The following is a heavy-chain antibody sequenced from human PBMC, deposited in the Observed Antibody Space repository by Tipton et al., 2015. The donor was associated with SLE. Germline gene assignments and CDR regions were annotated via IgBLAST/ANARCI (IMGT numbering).Heavy chain of an antibody. V-gene: IGHV4-4*07. Sequence: TLSLTCTVSGGSISSYYWSWIRQPAGKGLEWIGRIYTSGSTNHNPSLKSRVTMSVDTSKNQFSLKLSSVTAADTAVYYCASLYSGYDWEIGDVDAFDIWGQGTMVTVSS. CDR2: IYTSGST. CDR3: ASLYSGYDWEIGDVDAFDI. J-gene: IGHJ3*02. D-gene: IGHD5-12*01. CDR1: GGSISSYY.